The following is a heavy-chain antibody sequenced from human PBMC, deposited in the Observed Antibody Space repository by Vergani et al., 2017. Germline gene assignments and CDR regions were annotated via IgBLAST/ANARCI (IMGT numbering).Heavy chain of an antibody. V-gene: IGHV3-30*02. J-gene: IGHJ6*02. CDR1: GFTLNTYG. CDR3: AKASYYYYGMDV. CDR2: IRYDGSSE. Sequence: QVQILQSGGGVVQPGGSLRLSCTLSGFTLNTYGIHWVRQAPGKGLEWVSFIRYDGSSEYYGDSVKGRFTISRDKSQNTLYLQMNSLRAEDTAVYYCAKASYYYYGMDVWGQGTTVTVSS.